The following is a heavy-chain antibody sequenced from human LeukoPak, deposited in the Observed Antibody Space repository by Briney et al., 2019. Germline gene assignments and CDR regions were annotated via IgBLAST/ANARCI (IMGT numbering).Heavy chain of an antibody. D-gene: IGHD3-22*01. CDR1: GDSISSGDYY. Sequence: SETLSLTCTVSGDSISSGDYYWSWIRQPAGKGLEWIGRISSSGSTNYNPSLKSRVTVSVDTSKNQFSLKLSSVTAADTAVYFCARGPYSYDSSGAFDIWGQGSMVTVSS. V-gene: IGHV4-61*02. J-gene: IGHJ3*02. CDR2: ISSSGST. CDR3: ARGPYSYDSSGAFDI.